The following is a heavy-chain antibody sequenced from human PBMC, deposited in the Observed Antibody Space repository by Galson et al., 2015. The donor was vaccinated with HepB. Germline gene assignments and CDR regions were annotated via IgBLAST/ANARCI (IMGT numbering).Heavy chain of an antibody. V-gene: IGHV3-49*03. Sequence: SLRLSCAGSGFTFGGYAMNWFRQAPGKGLEWVGFIRREGYGGTDYAASVKDRVSISRDDSKSIAYLQMTSLKTEDTAVYFCARGLEYSENYSYYYYMDVWGKGTTVTVSS. J-gene: IGHJ6*03. CDR3: ARGLEYSENYSYYYYMDV. CDR2: IRREGYGGT. CDR1: GFTFGGYA. D-gene: IGHD2/OR15-2a*01.